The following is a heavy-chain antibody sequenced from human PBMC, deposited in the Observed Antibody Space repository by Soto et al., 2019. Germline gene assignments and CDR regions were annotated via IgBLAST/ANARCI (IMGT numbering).Heavy chain of an antibody. J-gene: IGHJ4*02. CDR2: IKGDEGQK. CDR3: VRDSSSGWSFDH. Sequence: GGSLRLSCAASGFTFSSYWMSWVRQAPGKGLEWVANIKGDEGQKYYVDSVKGRFTISRDNSKNSLYLQMHSLRAEDTALYYCVRDSSSGWSFDHWGQGAPVTVSS. D-gene: IGHD6-19*01. CDR1: GFTFSSYW. V-gene: IGHV3-7*05.